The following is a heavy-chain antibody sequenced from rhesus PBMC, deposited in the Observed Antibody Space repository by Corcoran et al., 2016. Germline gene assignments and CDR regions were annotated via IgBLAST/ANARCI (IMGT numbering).Heavy chain of an antibody. V-gene: IGHV4-169*02. CDR2: IYGSGSST. CDR3: ARDVAAAGTGSPY. J-gene: IGHJ4*01. CDR1: GGSISSSY. D-gene: IGHD6-25*01. Sequence: QLQLQESGPGLVKPSETLSVTCAVSGGSISSSYWSWIRQAPGKGLEWIGYIYGSGSSTNYNPSLKSRITLSVDTSKHQLSLKLSSVTTADTAVYYCARDVAAAGTGSPYWGQGVLVTVSS.